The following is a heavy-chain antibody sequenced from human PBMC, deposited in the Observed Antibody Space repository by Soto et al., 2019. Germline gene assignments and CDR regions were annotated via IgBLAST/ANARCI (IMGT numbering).Heavy chain of an antibody. Sequence: PLETLSLTCTVSGGSISSYFWSWIRQPAGKALEWIGRIHTSGTTNYNPSLKSRVTMSVDTSKNQFSLKVTSVTAADTALYFCAGGAASDSFDYWGQGTLVTVSS. V-gene: IGHV4-4*07. J-gene: IGHJ4*02. D-gene: IGHD6-13*01. CDR2: IHTSGTT. CDR3: AGGAASDSFDY. CDR1: GGSISSYF.